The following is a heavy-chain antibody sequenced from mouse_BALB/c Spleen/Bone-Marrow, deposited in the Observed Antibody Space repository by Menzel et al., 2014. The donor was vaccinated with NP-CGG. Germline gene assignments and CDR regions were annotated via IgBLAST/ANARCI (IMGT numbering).Heavy chain of an antibody. D-gene: IGHD4-1*01. J-gene: IGHJ3*01. V-gene: IGHV1-7*01. CDR1: GYTFTNYW. CDR2: IDPNTYYT. Sequence: QVQLQQSRAELAKPGASVKMSCKASGYTFTNYWMHWVKQRPGQGLEWIGYIDPNTYYTRYNQKFKDKATLTADKSSSTAHLQLSSLTSEDSAVYYCARYWDAYWGQGTLVTVSA. CDR3: ARYWDAY.